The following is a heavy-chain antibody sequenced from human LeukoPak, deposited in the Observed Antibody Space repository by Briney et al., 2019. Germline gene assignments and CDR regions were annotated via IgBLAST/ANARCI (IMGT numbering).Heavy chain of an antibody. J-gene: IGHJ4*02. V-gene: IGHV3-74*01. CDR3: ARRQAYCGGDCYTDY. Sequence: GGSLRLSCAASGFTFSSYWIHWVRQAPGKGLVWVSRINSDGSSTSYAASVKGRFTISRDNAKNTLYLQMNSLRAEDTAVYYCARRQAYCGGDCYTDYWGQGALVTVSS. CDR2: INSDGSST. CDR1: GFTFSSYW. D-gene: IGHD2-21*02.